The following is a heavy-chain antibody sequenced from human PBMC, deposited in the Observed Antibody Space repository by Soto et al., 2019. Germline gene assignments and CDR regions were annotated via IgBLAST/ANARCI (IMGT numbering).Heavy chain of an antibody. V-gene: IGHV3-48*01. J-gene: IGHJ4*02. CDR3: ARSGYFDY. CDR1: GFTFSTCS. Sequence: PGGSLRLSCAASGFTFSTCSMNWVRQAPGKGLEWVSYISSTGNTIYYPDSVKGRFTISRDTTKKSLYLQMNSLRAEDTAVYYCARSGYFDYWGQGTLVTVSS. CDR2: ISSTGNTI.